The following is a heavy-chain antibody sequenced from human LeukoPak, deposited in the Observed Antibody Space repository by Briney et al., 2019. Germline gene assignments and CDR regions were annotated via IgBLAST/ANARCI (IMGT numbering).Heavy chain of an antibody. CDR1: GFTFSSYG. CDR2: IWYDGSNK. J-gene: IGHJ6*02. V-gene: IGHV3-33*01. CDR3: ARDFYPEYQLPTFGISYYYYGMDV. Sequence: PGGSLRLSCAASGFTFSSYGMHWVRQAPGKGLEWVAVIWYDGSNKYYADSVKGRFTISRDNSKNTLYLQMNSLRAEDTAVYYCARDFYPEYQLPTFGISYYYYGMDVWGQGTTVTVSS. D-gene: IGHD2-2*01.